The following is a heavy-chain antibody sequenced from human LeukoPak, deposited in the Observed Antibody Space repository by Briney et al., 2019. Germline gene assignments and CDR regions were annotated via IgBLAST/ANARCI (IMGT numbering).Heavy chain of an antibody. D-gene: IGHD2-15*01. CDR2: IKRVGEGEGGTT. Sequence: PGGSLRLSCAAPGVIYTNVRRSWVRQIPGRELEWVGRIKRVGEGEGGTTDYAAPVKGRFTISLDDSKNMLYLQMNSLKTEDTAVYYCTTGDCSVGSCHDFDIWGQGAMVTVSS. CDR1: GVIYTNVR. V-gene: IGHV3-15*01. CDR3: TTGDCSVGSCHDFDI. J-gene: IGHJ3*02.